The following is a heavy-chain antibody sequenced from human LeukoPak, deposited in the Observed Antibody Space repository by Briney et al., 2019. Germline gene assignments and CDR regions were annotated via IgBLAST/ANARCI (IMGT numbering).Heavy chain of an antibody. Sequence: SETLSLTCAVSGGSFSGYSWSWIRQPPGKGLEWIGEIHHSGSTNYNPSLKSRVTISVDTSKNQFSLKLSSVTAADTAVYYCASVAARVGYYYYYMDVWGKGTTVTVSS. V-gene: IGHV4-34*01. D-gene: IGHD6-6*01. CDR3: ASVAARVGYYYYYMDV. CDR2: IHHSGST. CDR1: GGSFSGYS. J-gene: IGHJ6*03.